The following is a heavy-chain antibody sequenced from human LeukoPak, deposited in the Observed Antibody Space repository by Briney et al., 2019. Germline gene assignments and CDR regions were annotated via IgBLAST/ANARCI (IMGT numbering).Heavy chain of an antibody. CDR3: AKRPSDYGDYVSYFDY. CDR1: GFSFISYG. CDR2: ISDDGRRK. J-gene: IGHJ4*02. V-gene: IGHV3-30*18. D-gene: IGHD4-17*01. Sequence: GGSLRLPCAASGFSFISYGMHWVRQAPGKGLEWVGVISDDGRRKDYADSVKGRFTISRDNSKDTLYLQMNSLRAEDTAVYYCAKRPSDYGDYVSYFDYWGQGTLVTVSS.